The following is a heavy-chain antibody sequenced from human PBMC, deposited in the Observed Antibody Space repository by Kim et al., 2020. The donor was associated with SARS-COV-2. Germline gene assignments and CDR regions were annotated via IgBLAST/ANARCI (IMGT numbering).Heavy chain of an antibody. J-gene: IGHJ5*01. Sequence: SETLSLTCIVSGGSISRGRYHWSWIRQHPGKGLEWIGYIYYSGSISYIPSYNPSLKSRVAILLDTSKNQFSLNLTSVTAADTAVCYCARAPIWFGELGWFDSWGQGTRVTVSS. CDR1: GGSISRGRYH. V-gene: IGHV4-31*03. CDR3: ARAPIWFGELGWFDS. D-gene: IGHD3-10*01. CDR2: IYYSGSISYIP.